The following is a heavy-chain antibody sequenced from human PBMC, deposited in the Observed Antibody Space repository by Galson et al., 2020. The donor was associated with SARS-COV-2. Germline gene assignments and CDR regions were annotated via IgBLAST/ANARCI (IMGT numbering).Heavy chain of an antibody. V-gene: IGHV4-31*03. CDR1: GGSISSGGYY. CDR2: IYYSGST. D-gene: IGHD3-16*02. J-gene: IGHJ6*02. CDR3: ARDYLSAGRPNYYYYYGMDV. Sequence: SETLSLTCTVSGGSISSGGYYWSWIRQHPGKGLEWIGYIYYSGSTYYNPSLKSRVTISVDTSKNQFSLKLSSATAADTAVYYCARDYLSAGRPNYYYYYGMDVWGQGTTVTVSS.